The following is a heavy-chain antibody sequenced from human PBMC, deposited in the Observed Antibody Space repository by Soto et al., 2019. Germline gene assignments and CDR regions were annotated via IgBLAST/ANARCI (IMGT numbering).Heavy chain of an antibody. J-gene: IGHJ4*02. CDR2: FDPEYFET. D-gene: IGHD3-10*01. V-gene: IGHV1-24*01. CDR3: STVREGRVVPPFDY. Sequence: ASVKVSCKVSGYTLTELSMHLVRQAPVKVLELIVGFDPEYFETIYAQKVQGRFTMTEYTSTDTSCIELSSLISEYTAVYYCSTVREGRVVPPFDYWGQGTLVTVSS. CDR1: GYTLTELS.